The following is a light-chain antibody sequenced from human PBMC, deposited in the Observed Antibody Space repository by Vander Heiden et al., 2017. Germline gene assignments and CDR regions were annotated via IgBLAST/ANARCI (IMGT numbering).Light chain of an antibody. CDR2: YRLDSDN. CDR1: SGISVGSYR. CDR3: MIWNSSASV. J-gene: IGLJ1*01. Sequence: QAVLTQPSSLSASPGASASLPCTLRSGISVGSYRIYWYQQKPGSPPRDLLRYRLDSDNQKGSGVPSRFSGSKDASANAGILLIAGLQSEDEADYYCMIWNSSASVFGTGTRVTVL. V-gene: IGLV5-45*03.